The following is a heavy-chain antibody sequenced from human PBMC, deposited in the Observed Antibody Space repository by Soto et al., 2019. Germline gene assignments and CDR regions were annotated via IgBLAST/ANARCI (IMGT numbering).Heavy chain of an antibody. V-gene: IGHV3-11*01. D-gene: IGHD1-1*01. J-gene: IGHJ4*02. Sequence: QVQLVESGGGLIRPGGSLRLSCTASGFTFSDYYMTWIRPAPGKGLECLSYIGGSGTTVHYADSVKGQFTISRDNAKNALFLQMDGLRAEDTAVYYCARTTWELGVRFDYWGQGAQVTVSS. CDR3: ARTTWELGVRFDY. CDR1: GFTFSDYY. CDR2: IGGSGTTV.